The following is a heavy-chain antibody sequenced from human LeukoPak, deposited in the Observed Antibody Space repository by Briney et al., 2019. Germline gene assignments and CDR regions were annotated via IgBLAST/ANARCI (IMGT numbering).Heavy chain of an antibody. D-gene: IGHD6-19*01. V-gene: IGHV1-2*02. Sequence: ASVKVSCMASGYTLTDHHIHWVRQAPGQGLEWMGWINPNSGGTNYAQKFQGRVTMTRDTSISTAYMELSRLRSDDTAVYYCASQSSGWYGDYYFDYWGQGTLVTVSS. CDR2: INPNSGGT. CDR3: ASQSSGWYGDYYFDY. CDR1: GYTLTDHH. J-gene: IGHJ4*02.